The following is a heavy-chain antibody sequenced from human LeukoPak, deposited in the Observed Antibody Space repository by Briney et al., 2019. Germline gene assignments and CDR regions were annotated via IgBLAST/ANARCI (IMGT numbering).Heavy chain of an antibody. D-gene: IGHD3-10*01. CDR2: TYYRSKWYN. CDR1: GNSVSSNSAA. CDR3: ARDQKESWGVTDFDY. Sequence: SQTLSLTCAISGNSVSSNSAAWNWIRQSPSRGLKWLGRTYYRSKWYNDYAVSVKSRITINPDTSKNQFSLQLNSVTPEDTAVYYCARDQKESWGVTDFDYWGQGTLVTVSS. V-gene: IGHV6-1*01. J-gene: IGHJ4*02.